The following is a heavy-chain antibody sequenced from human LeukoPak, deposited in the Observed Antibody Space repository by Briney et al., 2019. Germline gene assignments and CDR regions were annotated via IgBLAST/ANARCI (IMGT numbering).Heavy chain of an antibody. CDR1: GFGIGASF. CDR2: LSRGESA. J-gene: IGHJ4*02. D-gene: IGHD6-19*01. CDR3: ARALIAVAGTKEFYFDY. Sequence: GGSLRLSCTASGFGIGASFINWVRQAPGKGLEWVSLLSRGESAFYADSVKGRFTISRDNAKNSLYLQMNSLRAEDTAVYYCARALIAVAGTKEFYFDYWGQGTLVTVSS. V-gene: IGHV3-66*01.